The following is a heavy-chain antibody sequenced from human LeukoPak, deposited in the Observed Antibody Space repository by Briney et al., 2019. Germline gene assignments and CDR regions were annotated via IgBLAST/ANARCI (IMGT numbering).Heavy chain of an antibody. CDR2: INHSGST. CDR3: VRVITGSQYDS. J-gene: IGHJ4*02. CDR1: GGSFSGYY. Sequence: PSETLSLTCAVYGGSFSGYYWSWIRQPPGKGLEWIGEINHSGSTNYNPSLKSRVSVSRDTSKNQFSVKLTSVTAEDTAMYYCVRVITGSQYDSWGQGTLVTVSS. V-gene: IGHV4-34*01. D-gene: IGHD3-16*01.